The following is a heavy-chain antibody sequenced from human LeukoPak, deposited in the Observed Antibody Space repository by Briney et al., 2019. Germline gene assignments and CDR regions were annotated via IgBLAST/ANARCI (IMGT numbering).Heavy chain of an antibody. V-gene: IGHV3-23*01. CDR2: ISGSGGST. CDR1: GFTFSSYA. CDR3: AKKLDYGDYVVSPFDP. D-gene: IGHD4-17*01. Sequence: GGSLRLSCAASGFTFSSYAMSWVRQAPGKGLEWVSAISGSGGSTYYADSVKGRFTISRDNSKNTLYLQMNSLRAEDTAVYYCAKKLDYGDYVVSPFDPWGQGTLVTVSS. J-gene: IGHJ5*02.